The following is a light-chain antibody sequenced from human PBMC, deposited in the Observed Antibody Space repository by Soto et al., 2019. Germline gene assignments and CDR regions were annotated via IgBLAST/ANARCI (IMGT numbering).Light chain of an antibody. Sequence: EIVLTQSPGTLSLSPGERATLSCRATQSVSSNYLAWYQQKSGQAPRLLIYGASSRATGIPDRFSGGGSGTDFTLTITRLEPEDFAVYFCLQYDSSPTFGQGTRLEIK. CDR1: QSVSSNY. CDR3: LQYDSSPT. CDR2: GAS. J-gene: IGKJ5*01. V-gene: IGKV3-20*01.